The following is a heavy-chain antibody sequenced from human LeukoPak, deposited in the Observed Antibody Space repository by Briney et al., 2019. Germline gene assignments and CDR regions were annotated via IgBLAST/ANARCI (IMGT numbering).Heavy chain of an antibody. D-gene: IGHD2-2*02. V-gene: IGHV3-23*01. Sequence: PGRSLRLSCAASGFTFSSYAMHWVRQAPGKGLEWVSAISGSGGSTYYADSVKGRFTISRDNSKNTLYLQMNSLRAEDTAVYYCAKSAIGGDAFDIWGQGTMVTVSS. CDR2: ISGSGGST. J-gene: IGHJ3*02. CDR1: GFTFSSYA. CDR3: AKSAIGGDAFDI.